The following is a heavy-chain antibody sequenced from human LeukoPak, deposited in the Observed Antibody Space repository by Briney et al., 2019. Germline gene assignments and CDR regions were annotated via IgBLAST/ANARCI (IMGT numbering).Heavy chain of an antibody. D-gene: IGHD3-10*01. V-gene: IGHV4-4*07. CDR3: AREAYYGSGSYPIDY. Sequence: SETLSLTCTVSGGSISSYYWSWIWQPAGKGLEWIGRIYTSGSTNYNPSLKSRVTMSVDTSKNQFSLKLSSVTAADTAVYYCAREAYYGSGSYPIDYWGQGTLVTVSS. CDR2: IYTSGST. J-gene: IGHJ4*02. CDR1: GGSISSYY.